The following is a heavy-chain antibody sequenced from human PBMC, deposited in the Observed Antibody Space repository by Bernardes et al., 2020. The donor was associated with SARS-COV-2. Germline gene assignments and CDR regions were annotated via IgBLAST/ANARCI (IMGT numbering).Heavy chain of an antibody. D-gene: IGHD3-9*01. V-gene: IGHV3-30*03. J-gene: IGHJ5*02. CDR2: TSNGGLKI. CDR3: AIQDRTGYYYGA. Sequence: GGSLRLSCAASGFTFSNYLFSWFRQAPGKGLEWVALTSNGGLKIDYSDTVKGRFTLSRDTSKKTVFLQMSSLSAEDTAVYYCAIQDRTGYYYGAWGQGTRVTVSS. CDR1: GFTFSNYL.